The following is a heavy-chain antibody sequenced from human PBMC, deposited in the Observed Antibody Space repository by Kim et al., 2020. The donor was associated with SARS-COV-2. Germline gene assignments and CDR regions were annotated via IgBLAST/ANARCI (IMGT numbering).Heavy chain of an antibody. CDR1: GFTFSTSA. J-gene: IGHJ6*02. Sequence: SVKVSCKASGFTFSTSAVQWVRQARGQRLEWIGWIAVGSGNTNYAQRVQERVTITRDMSTSTVYMELRSLRSEDTAVYYCAAVRSGSNGARYYYYGLDVWGQGTTVTVSS. D-gene: IGHD1-26*01. V-gene: IGHV1-58*01. CDR2: IAVGSGNT. CDR3: AAVRSGSNGARYYYYGLDV.